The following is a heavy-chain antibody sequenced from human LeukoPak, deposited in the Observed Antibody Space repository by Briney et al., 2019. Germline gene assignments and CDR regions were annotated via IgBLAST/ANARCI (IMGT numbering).Heavy chain of an antibody. CDR3: ARGGYYYDSSGYSHLPDY. V-gene: IGHV1-69*13. CDR2: IIPNVGTT. D-gene: IGHD3-22*01. CDR1: GGTFSSYA. J-gene: IGHJ4*02. Sequence: ASVKVSCKASGGTFSSYAFSWVRQAPGQGLEWMGGIIPNVGTTNYAQMFQGRVTITADESTSTAYMELSSLRSEDTAVYYCARGGYYYDSSGYSHLPDYWGQGTLVTVSA.